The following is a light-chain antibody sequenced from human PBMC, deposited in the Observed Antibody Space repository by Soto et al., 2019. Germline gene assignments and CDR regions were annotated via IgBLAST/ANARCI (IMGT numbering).Light chain of an antibody. V-gene: IGKV1-27*01. CDR3: HNYNSAPRT. CDR2: AAS. Sequence: DIQMTQSPSSLSASIGDRVTISCRASQGISNDLAWYQQKPGKVPYLLIYAASTSHSGLPSRFRGSGSGTYFTLTISSLQPEDVATYYCHNYNSAPRTFGQGTQVHIK. J-gene: IGKJ1*01. CDR1: QGISND.